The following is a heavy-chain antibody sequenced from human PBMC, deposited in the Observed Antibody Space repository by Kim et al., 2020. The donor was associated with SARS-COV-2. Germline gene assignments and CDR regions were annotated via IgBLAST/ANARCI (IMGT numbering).Heavy chain of an antibody. Sequence: SETLSLTCTVSGGSISSSSYYWGWIRQPPGKGLEWIGSIYYSGSTYYNPSLKSRVTISVDTSKNQFSLKLSSVTAADTAVYYCARHTRIAAAKQKFPGIAVAGYGMDVWGQGTTVTVSS. CDR1: GGSISSSSYY. J-gene: IGHJ6*02. V-gene: IGHV4-39*01. D-gene: IGHD6-19*01. CDR2: IYYSGST. CDR3: ARHTRIAAAKQKFPGIAVAGYGMDV.